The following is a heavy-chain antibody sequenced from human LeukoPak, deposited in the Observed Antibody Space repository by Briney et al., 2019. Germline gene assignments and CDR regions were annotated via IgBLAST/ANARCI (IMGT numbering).Heavy chain of an antibody. V-gene: IGHV3-7*05. J-gene: IGHJ4*02. D-gene: IGHD2-2*01. CDR2: INQDGSVK. CDR3: ARDGVAPGIYFDY. CDR1: GFTFSAHW. Sequence: PGGSLRLSCVVYGFTFSAHWMSWVRQDPGKGLEWVANINQDGSVKHYVDSVKGRFAISRDNAKNSLYLQVNSLRAEDSAVYYCARDGVAPGIYFDYWGQGTLVTVSS.